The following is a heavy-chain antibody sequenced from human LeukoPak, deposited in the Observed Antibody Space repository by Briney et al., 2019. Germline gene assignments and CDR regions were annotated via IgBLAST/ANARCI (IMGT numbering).Heavy chain of an antibody. D-gene: IGHD6-13*01. CDR2: IYTSGST. V-gene: IGHV4-59*10. CDR3: ARVGSSSWYDNWFDP. J-gene: IGHJ5*02. Sequence: SETLSLTCAVYGGSFSSYYWSWIRQPAGKGLEWIGRIYTSGSTNYNPSLKSRVTMSVDTSKNQFSLKLSSVTAADTAVYYCARVGSSSWYDNWFDPWGQGTLVTVSS. CDR1: GGSFSSYY.